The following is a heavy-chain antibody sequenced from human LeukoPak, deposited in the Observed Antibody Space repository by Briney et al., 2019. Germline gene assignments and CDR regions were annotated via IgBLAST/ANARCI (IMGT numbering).Heavy chain of an antibody. CDR3: ARHRFYYDSSGDAFDI. D-gene: IGHD3-22*01. J-gene: IGHJ3*02. V-gene: IGHV5-51*01. CDR2: IYPGDSDT. CDR1: GYSFTSYW. Sequence: GESLKISCKGSGYSFTSYWIGWVRQMPGKGLEWMGIIYPGDSDTRYSPSFQGQVTISADKSISTAHLQWSSLKASDTAMYYCARHRFYYDSSGDAFDIWGQGTMVTVSS.